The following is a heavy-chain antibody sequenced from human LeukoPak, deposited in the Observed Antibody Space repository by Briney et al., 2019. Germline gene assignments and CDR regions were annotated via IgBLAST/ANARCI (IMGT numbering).Heavy chain of an antibody. J-gene: IGHJ6*02. CDR1: GFTFDDYG. CDR2: INWNGGTT. Sequence: GGSLRLSCAASGFTFDDYGMSWVRQAPGKGLEWVSGINWNGGTTGYADSVKGRFTISRDNAKNSLYLQMNSLRAEDTALYYCAREGSGSPHYGMDVWGQGTAVTVSS. V-gene: IGHV3-20*04. D-gene: IGHD3-10*01. CDR3: AREGSGSPHYGMDV.